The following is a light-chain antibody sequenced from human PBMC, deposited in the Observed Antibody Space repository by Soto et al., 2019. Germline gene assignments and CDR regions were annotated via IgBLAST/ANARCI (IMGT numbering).Light chain of an antibody. CDR1: QSVGSD. V-gene: IGKV1-9*01. CDR2: GAS. Sequence: TQSPATLSVSPGERATLSCRASQSVGSDLAWYQQKPGKAPKLLIYGASTLQSGVPSRFGGSGSGTDFTLTVSSLQPEDFATYYCQQLFIYPPTFGPGTKVDIK. J-gene: IGKJ3*01. CDR3: QQLFIYPPT.